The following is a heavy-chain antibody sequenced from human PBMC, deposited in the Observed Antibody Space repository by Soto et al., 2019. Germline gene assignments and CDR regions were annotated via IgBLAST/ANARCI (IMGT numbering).Heavy chain of an antibody. D-gene: IGHD1-26*01. V-gene: IGHV3-21*01. CDR1: GFTFSSYS. Sequence: PGGSLRLSFATSGFTFSSYSMNWVRQAPGKGLEWVSSISSSSSYIYYADSVKGRFTISRDNAKNSPYLQMNSLRAEDTAVYYCARARVNSGSYYFDYWGQGT. J-gene: IGHJ4*02. CDR3: ARARVNSGSYYFDY. CDR2: ISSSSSYI.